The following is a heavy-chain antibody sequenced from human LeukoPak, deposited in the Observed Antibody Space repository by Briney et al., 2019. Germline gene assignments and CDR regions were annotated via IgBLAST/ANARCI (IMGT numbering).Heavy chain of an antibody. CDR2: ISYDGSNK. J-gene: IGHJ4*02. D-gene: IGHD6-13*01. Sequence: GGSLRLSCAASGFTVSSNYMSWVRQAPGKGLEWVGVISYDGSNKYYVDSVKGRFTISRDNSKNTLYLQMNGLRAEDTAVYYCAKDRERSTSSSWSDYWGQGTLVTVSS. CDR1: GFTVSSNY. CDR3: AKDRERSTSSSWSDY. V-gene: IGHV3-30*18.